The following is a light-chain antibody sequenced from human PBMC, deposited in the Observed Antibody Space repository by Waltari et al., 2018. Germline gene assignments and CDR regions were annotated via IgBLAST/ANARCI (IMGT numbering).Light chain of an antibody. Sequence: EKVLTQSPVTLSVSPGEEVTLYCRASQSVANNLAWYQVRPGQAPRLVIYDASTRASGIPARLSGSGSGTEFTLTISGLQSEDCALYYCQQYNDWYSFGQGTKVDI. V-gene: IGKV3-15*01. CDR2: DAS. CDR1: QSVANN. J-gene: IGKJ2*03. CDR3: QQYNDWYS.